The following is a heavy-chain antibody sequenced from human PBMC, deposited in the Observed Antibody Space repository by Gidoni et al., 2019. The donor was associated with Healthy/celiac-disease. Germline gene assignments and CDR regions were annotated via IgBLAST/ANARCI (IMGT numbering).Heavy chain of an antibody. CDR2: ISWNIGSI. J-gene: IGHJ6*03. CDR3: AKDIRSYYYYYYMDV. CDR1: GFTFDDYA. V-gene: IGHV3-9*01. Sequence: EVQLVESGGGLVQPGRSLSLSCAASGFTFDDYAMHWVRHAPGKGLEWVSGISWNIGSIGYADAVKGRFTISRDNAKNSMYLQMNRLRAEDTALYYCAKDIRSYYYYYYMDVWGKGTTVTVSS.